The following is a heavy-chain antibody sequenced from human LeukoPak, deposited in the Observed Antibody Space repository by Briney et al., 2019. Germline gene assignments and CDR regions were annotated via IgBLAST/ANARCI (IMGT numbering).Heavy chain of an antibody. D-gene: IGHD3-10*01. Sequence: TGRSLRLSCAASGFTFRSYGMHWVRQAPGKGLEWVAVISYDGSNKYYADSVKGRFTISRDNSKNTLYLQMNSLRAEDTAVYYCAEDHGESIYYYYGMDVWGKGTTVTVSS. CDR2: ISYDGSNK. J-gene: IGHJ6*04. CDR3: AEDHGESIYYYYGMDV. V-gene: IGHV3-30*18. CDR1: GFTFRSYG.